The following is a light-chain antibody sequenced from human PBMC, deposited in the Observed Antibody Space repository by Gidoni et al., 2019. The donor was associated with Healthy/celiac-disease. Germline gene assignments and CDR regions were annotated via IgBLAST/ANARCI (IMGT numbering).Light chain of an antibody. CDR1: SSNIGSNT. CDR2: SNT. Sequence: QSLLTQPPSSSWTPGQRVTISCSGSSSNIGSNTVNWYQQLPGTAPKLLIYSNTQRPSGVPDRVSGSKSGTSASLAISGLQTEDEADYYCAAWDDSLNGPVFGGGTKLTVL. J-gene: IGLJ2*01. CDR3: AAWDDSLNGPV. V-gene: IGLV1-44*01.